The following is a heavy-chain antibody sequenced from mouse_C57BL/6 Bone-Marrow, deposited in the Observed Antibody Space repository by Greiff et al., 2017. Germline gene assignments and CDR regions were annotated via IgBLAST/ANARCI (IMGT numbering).Heavy chain of an antibody. CDR2: IWGGGST. D-gene: IGHD1-1*01. CDR1: GFSLTSYG. Sequence: VKLVESGPGLVAPSQSLSITCTVSGFSLTSYGVDWVRQPPGKGLEWLGVIWGGGSTHYNSALMSRLSISKDNSKSQVFVKMNSLQTDDTAMYYCAILGDYYGSSPWFAYWGQGTLVTVSA. J-gene: IGHJ3*01. V-gene: IGHV2-9*01. CDR3: AILGDYYGSSPWFAY.